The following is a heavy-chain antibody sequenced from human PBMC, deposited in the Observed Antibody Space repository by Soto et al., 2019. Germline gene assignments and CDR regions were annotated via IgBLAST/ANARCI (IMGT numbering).Heavy chain of an antibody. CDR1: GGSIGSGDYY. D-gene: IGHD3-10*01. J-gene: IGHJ5*02. CDR2: IYYSGNT. V-gene: IGHV4-30-4*01. CDR3: AAPRITMVRGVIEARGWFDP. Sequence: PSETLSLTCTVSGGSIGSGDYYWSWIRQPPGKGLEWIGYIYYSGNTYYNPSLKSRLTISLDTSKNQFSLNLSSVTAADTAVYYCAAPRITMVRGVIEARGWFDPWGQGTLVTVSS.